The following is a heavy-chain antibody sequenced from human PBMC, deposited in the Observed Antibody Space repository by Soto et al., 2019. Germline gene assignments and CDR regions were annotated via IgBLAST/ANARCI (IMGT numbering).Heavy chain of an antibody. V-gene: IGHV3-66*01. CDR1: GFTVSSNY. Sequence: GGSLRLSCAASGFTVSSNYMSWVRQAPGKGLEWVSVIYSGGSTYYADSVKGRFTISRDNSKNTLYLQMNSLRAEDTAVYYCARDFLLTTHPRYYSYYMDVWGKGTLVTVSS. J-gene: IGHJ6*03. CDR2: IYSGGST. CDR3: ARDFLLTTHPRYYSYYMDV. D-gene: IGHD3-16*02.